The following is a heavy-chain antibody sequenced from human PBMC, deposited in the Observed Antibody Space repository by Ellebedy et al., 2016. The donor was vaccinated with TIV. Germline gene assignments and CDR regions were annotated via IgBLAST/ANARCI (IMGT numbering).Heavy chain of an antibody. D-gene: IGHD6-19*01. J-gene: IGHJ4*02. CDR1: GFSFSDYE. CDR3: VRARISVAGTTFDH. V-gene: IGHV3-48*03. CDR2: ISSRGGAI. Sequence: GESLKISCGASGFSFSDYEMNWVRQAPGKGLEWVSYISSRGGAIYYADSVKGRFTISRDNAKTSLDLLLSSVRAEDTAVYYCVRARISVAGTTFDHWGQGTLVTVSS.